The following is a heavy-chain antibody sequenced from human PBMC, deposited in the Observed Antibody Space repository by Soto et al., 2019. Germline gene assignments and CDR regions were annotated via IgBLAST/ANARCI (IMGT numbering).Heavy chain of an antibody. D-gene: IGHD5-12*01. J-gene: IGHJ4*02. V-gene: IGHV1-69*02. Sequence: GASVKVSCKASGGTFSSYTISWVRQAPGQGLEWMGRIIAYHGIANYAQKLQGRVTITTDTSTSTAYMELRSLRSDDTAVYYCARYSGYDTNLDYWGQGTLVTVSS. CDR1: GGTFSSYT. CDR3: ARYSGYDTNLDY. CDR2: IIAYHGIA.